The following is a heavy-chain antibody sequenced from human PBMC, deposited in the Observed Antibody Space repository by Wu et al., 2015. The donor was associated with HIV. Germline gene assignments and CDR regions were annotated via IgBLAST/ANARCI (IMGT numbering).Heavy chain of an antibody. J-gene: IGHJ6*03. V-gene: IGHV1-8*01. CDR2: VNPNSGNT. CDR3: ARGHCSVAECSPNYYFYYMNV. Sequence: QVQLVQSGAEVKKPGASVKVSCKASGYTFSKYDINWVRQAAGQGLEWMGWVNPNSGNTDYAQKFQGRLTMTRTTSINTAYMELRGLTSEDTAIYYCARGHCSVAECSPNYYFYYMNVWGKGTPVTVSS. CDR1: GYTFSKYD. D-gene: IGHD2-15*01.